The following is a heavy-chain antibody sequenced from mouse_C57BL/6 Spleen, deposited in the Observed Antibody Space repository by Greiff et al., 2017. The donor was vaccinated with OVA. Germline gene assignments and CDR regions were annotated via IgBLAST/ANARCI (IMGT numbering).Heavy chain of an antibody. CDR3: ARGLRLRPYDMDY. CDR1: GYSFTSYY. CDR2: IYPGSGNT. J-gene: IGHJ4*01. V-gene: IGHV1-66*01. Sequence: VKLMESGPELVKPGASVKLSCKASGYSFTSYYIPWVKQRPGQGLGWIGWIYPGSGNTNYNEKFKGKATLTADTSSSTAYMQRSSLTSEDSAVYYSARGLRLRPYDMDYWGKGTTVTVSS. D-gene: IGHD3-2*02.